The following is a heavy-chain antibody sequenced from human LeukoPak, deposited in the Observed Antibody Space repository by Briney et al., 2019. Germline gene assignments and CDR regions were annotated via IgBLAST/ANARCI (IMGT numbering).Heavy chain of an antibody. V-gene: IGHV3-23*01. CDR2: ITGSGGST. D-gene: IGHD2-15*01. J-gene: IGHJ4*02. Sequence: GGSLRLSCAASGFTFSNYGLSWVRQAPGKGLEWVSGITGSGGSTYYADSVKGRFTISRDNAKNSLYLQMNSLRAEDTAVYYCHVVVVDYFDYWGQGTLVTVSS. CDR3: HVVVVDYFDY. CDR1: GFTFSNYG.